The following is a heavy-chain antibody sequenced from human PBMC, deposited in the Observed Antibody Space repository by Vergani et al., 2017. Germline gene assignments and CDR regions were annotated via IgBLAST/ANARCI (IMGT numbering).Heavy chain of an antibody. V-gene: IGHV1-69*13. CDR3: ARDIVATRGIYYGMDG. J-gene: IGHJ6*02. Sequence: QVQLVQSGAEVKKPGSSVKVSCKASGGTFSSYAISWVRQAPGQGLEWMGRIIPSFGTANYAQKFQGRVTITADESTSTAYMELSSLRSEDTAVYYCARDIVATRGIYYGMDGWGQGTTVTVSS. CDR2: IIPSFGTA. D-gene: IGHD5-12*01. CDR1: GGTFSSYA.